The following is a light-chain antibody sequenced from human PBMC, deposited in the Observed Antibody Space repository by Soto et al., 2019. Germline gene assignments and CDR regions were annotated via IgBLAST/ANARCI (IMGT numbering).Light chain of an antibody. J-gene: IGKJ4*01. V-gene: IGKV3-15*01. CDR3: QQYNAWLS. Sequence: EIVMTQSPATLSVSPGERATLSCRASQSVSSNLAWYHQKPGQPPRLLIYDASTRETGIPDRFSGSGSGTEFTLTIRSLQSDDFGVYFCQQYNAWLSFGGGTKVEIK. CDR2: DAS. CDR1: QSVSSN.